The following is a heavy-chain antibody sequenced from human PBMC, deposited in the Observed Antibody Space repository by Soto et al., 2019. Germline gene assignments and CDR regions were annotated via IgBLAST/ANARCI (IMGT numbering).Heavy chain of an antibody. V-gene: IGHV3-21*01. CDR3: GRGSHGGYSYGTDSYYYYMDV. D-gene: IGHD5-18*01. Sequence: EVQLVESGGGLVKPGGSLRLSCAASGFTFSSYSMNWVRQAPGKGLEWVSSISSSSSYIYYADSVKGRFTISRDNAKNLLDLQMNSLKAEETGVYYCGRGSHGGYSYGTDSYYYYMDVWGKGTTVTVSS. CDR2: ISSSSSYI. J-gene: IGHJ6*03. CDR1: GFTFSSYS.